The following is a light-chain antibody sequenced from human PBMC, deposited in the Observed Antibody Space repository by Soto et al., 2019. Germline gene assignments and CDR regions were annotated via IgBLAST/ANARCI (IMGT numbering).Light chain of an antibody. CDR3: SSYGGDTL. Sequence: QSALTQPPSASGSPGKSVTISCTGSSRDFGAYNYVSWYQQYPGKAPRLILYEVINRPSGVSSRFSGSKSGNTASLTVSGLQADDEAYYYCSSYGGDTLFGGGTKLTVL. V-gene: IGLV2-8*01. CDR1: SRDFGAYNY. CDR2: EVI. J-gene: IGLJ2*01.